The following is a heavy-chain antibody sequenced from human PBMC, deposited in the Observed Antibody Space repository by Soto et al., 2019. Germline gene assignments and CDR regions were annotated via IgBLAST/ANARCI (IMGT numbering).Heavy chain of an antibody. Sequence: EVQLLESGGGLVQPGGSLRLSCAASGFTFSSYAMTWVRQAPGKGLEWVSAISGSGDNTYYADSVKGRFSISRDNSKNTGLLQMNSLRAEDTVIYYCAKWVVGAMGRIDYWGQGTLVTVSS. D-gene: IGHD1-26*01. CDR2: ISGSGDNT. CDR3: AKWVVGAMGRIDY. CDR1: GFTFSSYA. J-gene: IGHJ4*02. V-gene: IGHV3-23*01.